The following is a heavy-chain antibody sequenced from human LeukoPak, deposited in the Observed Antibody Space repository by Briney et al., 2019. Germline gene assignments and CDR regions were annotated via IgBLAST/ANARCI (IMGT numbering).Heavy chain of an antibody. CDR2: TYYGSKWYS. Sequence: SQTLSLTCAISGDSVSSNSGTWNWIRQSPSRGLEWLGRTYYGSKWYSDYAESVKSRITINPDTSKNLFSLQLNSLTPEDTAVYYCARGKSKRLDVWGQGTTVTVSS. J-gene: IGHJ6*02. CDR3: ARGKSKRLDV. V-gene: IGHV6-1*01. CDR1: GDSVSSNSGT. D-gene: IGHD5/OR15-5a*01.